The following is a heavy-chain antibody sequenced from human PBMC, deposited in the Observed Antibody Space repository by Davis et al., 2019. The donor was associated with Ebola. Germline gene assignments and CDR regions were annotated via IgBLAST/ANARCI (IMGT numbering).Heavy chain of an antibody. V-gene: IGHV5-51*01. CDR1: GYSFTSYW. D-gene: IGHD2-21*02. CDR3: ARQWGGTYCGGDCYSFDL. CDR2: IFPGDSDT. Sequence: GESLKISCKGSGYSFTSYWIVWVRQMPGKGLECMGIIFPGDSDTRYSPSFQGQVTISADKSASTAYLQWSSLKASDTAMYYCARQWGGTYCGGDCYSFDLWGRGTLVTVSS. J-gene: IGHJ2*01.